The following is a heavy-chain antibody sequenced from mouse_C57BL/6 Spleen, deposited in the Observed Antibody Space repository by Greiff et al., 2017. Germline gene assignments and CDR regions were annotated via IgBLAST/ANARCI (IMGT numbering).Heavy chain of an antibody. CDR1: GYTFTDYY. V-gene: IGHV1-26*01. D-gene: IGHD2-2*01. CDR2: INPNNGGT. Sequence: VQLQQSGPELVKPGASVKISCKASGYTFTDYYMNWVKQSHGKSLEWIGDINPNNGGTSYNQKFKGKATLTVDKSSSTAYMELRSLTSEDSAVYYCARGLNGYDRYFDYWGQGTTLTVSS. CDR3: ARGLNGYDRYFDY. J-gene: IGHJ2*01.